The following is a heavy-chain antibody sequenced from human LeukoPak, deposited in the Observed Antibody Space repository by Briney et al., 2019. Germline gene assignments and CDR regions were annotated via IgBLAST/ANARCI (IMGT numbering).Heavy chain of an antibody. J-gene: IGHJ4*02. CDR2: IYWDDDK. CDR1: GVSLSTSGVG. Sequence: SGLTLVKPTQTLTLTCTFSGVSLSTSGVGVGWIRQPPGKALEWLALIYWDDDKRYSPSLKSRLTITKDTSKNQVVLTMTNMDPVDTATYYCAHSERRGYSYGYYVSGYWGQGTLVTVSS. D-gene: IGHD5-18*01. V-gene: IGHV2-5*02. CDR3: AHSERRGYSYGYYVSGY.